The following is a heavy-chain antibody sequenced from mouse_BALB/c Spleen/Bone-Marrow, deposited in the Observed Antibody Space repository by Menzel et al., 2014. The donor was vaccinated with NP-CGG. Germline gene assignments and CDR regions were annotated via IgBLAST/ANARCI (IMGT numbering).Heavy chain of an antibody. V-gene: IGHV14-3*02. D-gene: IGHD1-2*01. CDR2: IDPANGNT. Sequence: EVKLVESGAELVKPGASVKLSCTASGFNIKDTYMHWVKQRPEQGLEWIGRIDPANGNTKYDPKFQGKATITADTSSNTAYLQLSSLTSEDTAVYYCARTATENFDYWGQGTTLTVSS. CDR3: ARTATENFDY. J-gene: IGHJ2*01. CDR1: GFNIKDTY.